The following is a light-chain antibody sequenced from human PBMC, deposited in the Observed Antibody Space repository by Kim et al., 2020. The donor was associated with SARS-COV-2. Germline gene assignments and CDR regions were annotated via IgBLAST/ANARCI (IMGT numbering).Light chain of an antibody. V-gene: IGKV3D-15*01. Sequence: EIVLTQSPATVSASPGESATLSCRASQNIDNDLAWYQQRPGQAPRLLIHGASTRAIGISARFSGTGSGTEFTLTISSLQSEDFAVYYCQQYHKWPPLTFGGGTKVDIK. J-gene: IGKJ4*01. CDR2: GAS. CDR1: QNIDND. CDR3: QQYHKWPPLT.